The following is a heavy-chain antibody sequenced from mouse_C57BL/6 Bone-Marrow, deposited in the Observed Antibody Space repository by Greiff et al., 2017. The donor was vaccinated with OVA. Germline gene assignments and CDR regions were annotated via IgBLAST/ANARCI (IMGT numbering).Heavy chain of an antibody. CDR1: GYTFTSYW. D-gene: IGHD1-1*01. V-gene: IGHV1-64*01. CDR3: ARSALYYYGDYAMDY. CDR2: IHPTSGST. Sequence: VQLQQPGAELVKPGASVKLSCKASGYTFTSYWMHWVKQRPGQGLEWIGMIHPTSGSTNYNEKFKSKATLTVDKSSSTAYMQLSSLTSEDSAVYYCARSALYYYGDYAMDYWGQGTSVTVSS. J-gene: IGHJ4*01.